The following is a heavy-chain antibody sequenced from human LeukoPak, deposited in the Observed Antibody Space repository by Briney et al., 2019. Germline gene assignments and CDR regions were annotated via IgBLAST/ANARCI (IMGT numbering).Heavy chain of an antibody. J-gene: IGHJ4*02. D-gene: IGHD1-26*01. V-gene: IGHV3-33*01. CDR2: IWYGGSNK. CDR3: AGDRATSYFDY. Sequence: GGSLRLSCAASGFTFRSHGMHWVRQAPGKGLEWVAFIWYGGSNKYYTDSVKGRFTISRDNSKNTLYLQMNSLRAEDTAVYYCAGDRATSYFDYWGQGALVTISS. CDR1: GFTFRSHG.